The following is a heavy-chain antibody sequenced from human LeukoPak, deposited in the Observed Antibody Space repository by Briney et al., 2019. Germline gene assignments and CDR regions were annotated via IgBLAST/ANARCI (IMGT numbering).Heavy chain of an antibody. D-gene: IGHD1-26*01. CDR3: TSLSGSYYESYDAFDI. V-gene: IGHV3-73*01. J-gene: IGHJ3*02. CDR2: IRSKANSYAT. CDR1: GFTFSGSA. Sequence: GGSLRLSCAASGFTFSGSAMHWVRQASGKGLEWVGRIRSKANSYATAYAASVKGRFTISRDDSKNTAYLQMNSLKTEDTAVYYCTSLSGSYYESYDAFDIWGRGTMVTASS.